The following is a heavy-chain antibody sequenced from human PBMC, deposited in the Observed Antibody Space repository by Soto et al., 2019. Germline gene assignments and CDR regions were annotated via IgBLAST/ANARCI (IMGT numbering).Heavy chain of an antibody. V-gene: IGHV4-4*07. D-gene: IGHD3-22*01. Sequence: SETLSLTCTVSGGSISSYYWSWIRQPAGKGLEWIGRIYTSGSTNYNPSLKSRVTMSVDTSKNQFSLKLSSVTAADTDVYYCASLLNYYDSSARTDYWGQGTLVTVSS. CDR1: GGSISSYY. CDR2: IYTSGST. J-gene: IGHJ4*02. CDR3: ASLLNYYDSSARTDY.